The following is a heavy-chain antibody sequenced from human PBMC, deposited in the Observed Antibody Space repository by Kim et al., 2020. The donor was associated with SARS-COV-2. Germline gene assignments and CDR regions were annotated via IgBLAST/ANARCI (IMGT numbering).Heavy chain of an antibody. Sequence: GGSLRLSCAASGFTFSSYWMSWVRQAPGKGLEWVANIKQDGSEKYYVDSVKGRFTISRDNAKNSLYLQMNSLRAEDTAVYYCAREGYYYDSSGYYYGRRTHWYFDLWGRGTLVTVSS. V-gene: IGHV3-7*01. CDR1: GFTFSSYW. CDR3: AREGYYYDSSGYYYGRRTHWYFDL. J-gene: IGHJ2*01. D-gene: IGHD3-22*01. CDR2: IKQDGSEK.